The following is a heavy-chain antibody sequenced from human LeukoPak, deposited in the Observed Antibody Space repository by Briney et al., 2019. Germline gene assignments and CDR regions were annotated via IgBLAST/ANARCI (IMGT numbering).Heavy chain of an antibody. D-gene: IGHD3-22*01. J-gene: IGHJ5*02. V-gene: IGHV1-18*01. CDR2: ISAYNGNT. Sequence: ASLKVSCKASGYTFTSYGISWVRQAPGQGLEWMGWISAYNGNTNYAQKLQGRVTMTTDTSTSTAYMELRSLRSDDTAVYYCARVVVITIPNWFDPWGQGTLVTVSS. CDR3: ARVVVITIPNWFDP. CDR1: GYTFTSYG.